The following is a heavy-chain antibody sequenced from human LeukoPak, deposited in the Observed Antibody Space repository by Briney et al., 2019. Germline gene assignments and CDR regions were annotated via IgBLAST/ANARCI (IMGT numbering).Heavy chain of an antibody. V-gene: IGHV1-3*03. J-gene: IGHJ4*02. CDR3: ARGIWSSHSVGYYFDF. CDR1: GYTFTRYV. Sequence: ASVTVSCKASGYTFTRYVMNWVRQAPGQRLEWMGWINAGNGNTKYSQEFQGRVTIIRDTSASTVYMELRSLTSEDMAVYYCARGIWSSHSVGYYFDFWGQGTLVTVSS. D-gene: IGHD5/OR15-5a*01. CDR2: INAGNGNT.